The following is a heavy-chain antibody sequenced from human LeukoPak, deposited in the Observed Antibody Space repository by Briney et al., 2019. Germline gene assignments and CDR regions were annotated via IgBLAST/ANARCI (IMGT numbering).Heavy chain of an antibody. CDR2: INPNSGGT. J-gene: IGHJ3*02. CDR3: ARESTYYDSTDYYQGDAFDI. CDR1: GYTFTDYY. Sequence: ASVKASCKTSGYTFTDYYMHWVRQAPGQGLEWMGWINPNSGGTNYAQKFQGRVTMTRDTSISTAYMELSRLRSDDTAVYYCARESTYYDSTDYYQGDAFDIWGQGTMVTVSS. D-gene: IGHD3-22*01. V-gene: IGHV1-2*02.